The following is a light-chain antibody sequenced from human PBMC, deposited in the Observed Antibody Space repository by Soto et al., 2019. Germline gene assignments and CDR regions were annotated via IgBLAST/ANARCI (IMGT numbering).Light chain of an antibody. Sequence: DIQMTQSPSSLSASVGDRVTITCRASQSISSISSYLNWYQQKPGKAPKLLIYAASSLESGVPSRFSGSGYWTDFTITISSLQPEDFATYYCQQSYRKPLACGQGTKVEIK. CDR1: QSISSISSY. CDR2: AAS. CDR3: QQSYRKPLA. V-gene: IGKV1-39*01. J-gene: IGKJ1*01.